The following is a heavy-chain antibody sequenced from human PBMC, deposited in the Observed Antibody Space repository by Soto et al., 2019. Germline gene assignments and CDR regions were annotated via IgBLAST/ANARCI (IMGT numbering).Heavy chain of an antibody. J-gene: IGHJ4*02. CDR1: IGSVSSGSYS. CDR2: IFYSGTT. CDR3: ARQADHYDRNSFGY. D-gene: IGHD3-22*01. V-gene: IGHV4-61*01. Sequence: SETLSLTWIVSIGSVSSGSYSWSWIRQPPGMGLEWIGYIFYSGTTNYNPSLKSRVTMSLYTSKNQFSLQLSSVTAVDTAMYYCARQADHYDRNSFGYWGQGTMVTVSS.